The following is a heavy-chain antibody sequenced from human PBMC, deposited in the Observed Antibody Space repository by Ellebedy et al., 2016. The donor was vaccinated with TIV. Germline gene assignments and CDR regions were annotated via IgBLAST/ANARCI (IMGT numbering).Heavy chain of an antibody. CDR2: IFFSGST. J-gene: IGHJ5*02. CDR3: ARSGDWFDP. Sequence: MPSETLSLTCKVSGGPISSHFWSWIRQPPGKGLEWIGHIFFSGSTNYNPSLESRVSISIDTSKNQISLNLASATAADTAVYYCARSGDWFDPWGQGTLVTVAS. CDR1: GGPISSHF. V-gene: IGHV4-59*11. D-gene: IGHD3-10*01.